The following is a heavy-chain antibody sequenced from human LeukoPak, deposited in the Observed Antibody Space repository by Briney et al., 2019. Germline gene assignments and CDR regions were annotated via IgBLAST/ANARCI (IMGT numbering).Heavy chain of an antibody. CDR2: IKEDGTET. V-gene: IGHV3-7*03. D-gene: IGHD5-24*01. J-gene: IGHJ4*02. CDR3: AKEGRSLQTY. Sequence: GSLRLSCAASGFMFSSNWMSWVRLAPGKGLEWVANIKEDGTETYYVDSVKGRFTISRDSAKNSLYLQMNSLRVEDTAVYYCAKEGRSLQTYWGQGTLVTVSS. CDR1: GFMFSSNW.